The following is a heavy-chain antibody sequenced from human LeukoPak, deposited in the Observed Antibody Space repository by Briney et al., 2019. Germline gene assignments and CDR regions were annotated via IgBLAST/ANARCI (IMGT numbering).Heavy chain of an antibody. D-gene: IGHD3-10*01. Sequence: PSETLSLTCAVHGGSFSGYYWSWIRQPPGKGLEWIGEINHSGSTNYNPSLKSRVTISVDTSKNQFSLKLSSVTAADTAVYYCARGRYYYGSGSYYPPQYWGQGTLVTVSS. CDR2: INHSGST. J-gene: IGHJ4*02. CDR3: ARGRYYYGSGSYYPPQY. CDR1: GGSFSGYY. V-gene: IGHV4-34*01.